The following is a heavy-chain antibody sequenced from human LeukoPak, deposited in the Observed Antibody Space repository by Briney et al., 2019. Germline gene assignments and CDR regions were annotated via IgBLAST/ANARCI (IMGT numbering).Heavy chain of an antibody. V-gene: IGHV1-2*02. CDR1: GYTFTGYS. CDR2: ISTNSGGT. J-gene: IGHJ3*02. CDR3: ARVVTADPYDAFDI. D-gene: IGHD2-21*02. Sequence: ASVKVSCMASGYTFTGYSVHWVRQAPGQGLEWMGWISTNSGGTNDAQNFQGRVTMTRDTSISTAYMELRRLRSDDTAVYYCARVVTADPYDAFDIWGQGTVVTVSS.